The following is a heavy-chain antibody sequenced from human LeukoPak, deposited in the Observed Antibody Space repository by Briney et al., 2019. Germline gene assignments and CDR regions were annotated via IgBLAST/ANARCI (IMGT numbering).Heavy chain of an antibody. Sequence: GGSLRLSCAASGFTFSSYGMHWVRQAPGKGLEWVAFIRYDGSNKYYADSVKGRFTISRDNSKNTLYLQMNSLRAEDTAVYYCALRIDYDFWSGYYPDYWGQGTLVTVSS. V-gene: IGHV3-30*02. CDR1: GFTFSSYG. CDR3: ALRIDYDFWSGYYPDY. J-gene: IGHJ4*02. D-gene: IGHD3-3*01. CDR2: IRYDGSNK.